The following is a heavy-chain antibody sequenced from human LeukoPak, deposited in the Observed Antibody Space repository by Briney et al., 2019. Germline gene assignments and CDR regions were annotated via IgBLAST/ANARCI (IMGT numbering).Heavy chain of an antibody. CDR3: AKGSGINYYYGMDV. J-gene: IGHJ6*02. V-gene: IGHV3-23*01. CDR2: ISGSGGST. CDR1: GFTFSDYY. Sequence: GGSLRLSCAAPGFTFSDYYMSWIRQAPGKGLEWVSAISGSGGSTYYADSVKGRFTISRDNSKNTLYLQMNSLRAEDTAVYYCAKGSGINYYYGMDVWGQGTTVTVSS. D-gene: IGHD3-10*01.